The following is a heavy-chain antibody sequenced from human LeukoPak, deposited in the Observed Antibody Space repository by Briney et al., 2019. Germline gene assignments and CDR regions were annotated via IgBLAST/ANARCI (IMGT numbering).Heavy chain of an antibody. J-gene: IGHJ1*01. D-gene: IGHD3-22*01. CDR2: INPNSGAT. CDR1: GYTFSVYY. CDR3: ARDGVGYYDSSGYCYFQH. Sequence: ASVKVSCKASGYTFSVYYMHWVRQVPGQGLEWMGWINPNSGATNYAQKFQGRVTMTRDTSISTAYMELSSLRSDDTAVYYCARDGVGYYDSSGYCYFQHWGQGTLVTVSS. V-gene: IGHV1-2*02.